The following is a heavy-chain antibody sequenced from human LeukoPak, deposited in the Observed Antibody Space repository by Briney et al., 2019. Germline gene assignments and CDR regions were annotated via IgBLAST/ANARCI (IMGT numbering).Heavy chain of an antibody. V-gene: IGHV3-53*01. CDR1: GFTVSSDY. CDR3: ARYHTALNY. J-gene: IGHJ4*02. Sequence: GGPLRLSCAASGFTVSSDYMTWVRQAPGKGLEWVSVIYSGGSTYYADSVKGRFTISRDNSKNTVYLQLNNLRVEDTAVYYCARYHTALNYWGQGTLVTASS. CDR2: IYSGGST. D-gene: IGHD5-18*01.